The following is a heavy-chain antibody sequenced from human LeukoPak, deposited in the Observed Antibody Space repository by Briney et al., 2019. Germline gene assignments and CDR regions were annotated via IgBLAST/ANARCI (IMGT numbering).Heavy chain of an antibody. Sequence: GGSLGLSCTASGFTFSDYYMSWIRQAPGKGLEWVSYISSNGGTIYYADSVKGRFTISRDNAKNSLYLQMNSLRAEDTAVYYCASGSWYDAFDIWGQGTMVTVSS. J-gene: IGHJ3*02. CDR3: ASGSWYDAFDI. V-gene: IGHV3-11*01. CDR1: GFTFSDYY. CDR2: ISSNGGTI. D-gene: IGHD6-13*01.